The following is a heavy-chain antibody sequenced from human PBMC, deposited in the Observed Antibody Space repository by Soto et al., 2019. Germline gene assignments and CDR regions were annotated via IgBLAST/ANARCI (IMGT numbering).Heavy chain of an antibody. D-gene: IGHD2-15*01. CDR1: GFTFSSCA. CDR2: ISGSGGST. V-gene: IGHV3-23*01. CDR3: AKDRLAIVVVVAALDAFDI. Sequence: GGSLRLSCAASGFTFSSCAMSWVRQAPGKGLEWVSAISGSGGSTYYADSVKGRFTISRDNSKNTLYLQMNSLRAEDTAVYYCAKDRLAIVVVVAALDAFDIWGQGTMVTVSS. J-gene: IGHJ3*02.